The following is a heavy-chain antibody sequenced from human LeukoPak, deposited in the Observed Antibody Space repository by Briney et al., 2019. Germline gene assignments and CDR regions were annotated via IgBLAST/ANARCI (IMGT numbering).Heavy chain of an antibody. V-gene: IGHV3-7*01. CDR1: GFRFNTFW. CDR3: ARDYYDSSGYYYFDY. Sequence: GGSLRLSCAASGFRFNTFWMSWVRQAPGKGLEWVANIKQDGNEKYYADSVKGRFTISRDNGKNSLDLQMNSLRAEDTAVYYCARDYYDSSGYYYFDYWGQGTLVTVSS. D-gene: IGHD3-22*01. J-gene: IGHJ4*02. CDR2: IKQDGNEK.